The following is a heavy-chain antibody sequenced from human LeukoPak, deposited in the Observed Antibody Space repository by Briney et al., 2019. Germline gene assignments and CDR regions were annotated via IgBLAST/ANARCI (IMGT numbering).Heavy chain of an antibody. J-gene: IGHJ4*02. CDR2: IKQDGSEK. Sequence: GGSLRLSCAASGFTFSSYWMSWVRQAPGKGLEWVANIKQDGSEKYYVDSVKGRFTISRDNAKNSLYLQMNSLRAEDTAFYYCARDSGFSGTQRGEYWGQGTLVTVSS. CDR3: ARDSGFSGTQRGEY. D-gene: IGHD3/OR15-3a*01. V-gene: IGHV3-7*01. CDR1: GFTFSSYW.